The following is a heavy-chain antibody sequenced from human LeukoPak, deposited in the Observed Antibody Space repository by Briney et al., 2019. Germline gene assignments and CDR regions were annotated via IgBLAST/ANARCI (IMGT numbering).Heavy chain of an antibody. V-gene: IGHV3-43*01. CDR2: AGWAGGTT. CDR1: GFNFDRYT. Sequence: GGSLRLSCATSGFNFDRYTIHWVRQAPGKGLEWVSLAGWAGGTTFYSDSVRGRFTISRDSGRKSVYLQMKSLITDDTAFYFCEKELDTMFFDYWGKGALVTVSS. D-gene: IGHD3-10*02. CDR3: EKELDTMFFDY. J-gene: IGHJ4*02.